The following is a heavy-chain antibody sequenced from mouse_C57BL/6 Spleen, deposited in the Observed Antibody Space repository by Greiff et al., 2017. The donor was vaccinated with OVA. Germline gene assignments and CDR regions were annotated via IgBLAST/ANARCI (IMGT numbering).Heavy chain of an antibody. V-gene: IGHV1-64*01. Sequence: QVQLKQPGAELVKPGASVKLSCKASAYTFTSSWMHWGKRRPGQGLEWIGMIHPKSGSTNYNEKFKSKATLTVDKSSSTAYMQLSSLTSEDSAVYYCARSLITTVVARGYFDVWGTGTTVTVSS. CDR3: ARSLITTVVARGYFDV. CDR1: AYTFTSSW. J-gene: IGHJ1*03. CDR2: IHPKSGST. D-gene: IGHD1-1*01.